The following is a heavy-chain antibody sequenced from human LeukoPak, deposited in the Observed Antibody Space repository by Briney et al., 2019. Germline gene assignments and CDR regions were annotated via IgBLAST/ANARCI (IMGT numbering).Heavy chain of an antibody. CDR2: INPNSGGT. CDR3: ARGPGGGSRVRDY. Sequence: ASVKVSCKASGYTFTGYYMHWVRQAPGQGLEWMGWINPNSGGTNYAQKFRGRVTMTRDTSISTAYMELSRLRSDDTAVYYCARGPGGGSRVRDYWGQGTLVTVSS. V-gene: IGHV1-2*02. CDR1: GYTFTGYY. J-gene: IGHJ4*02. D-gene: IGHD2-15*01.